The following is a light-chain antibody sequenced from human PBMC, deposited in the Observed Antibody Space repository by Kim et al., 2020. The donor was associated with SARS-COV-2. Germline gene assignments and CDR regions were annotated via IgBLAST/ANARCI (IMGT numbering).Light chain of an antibody. CDR3: GTWHSSLSAGV. CDR2: DNN. CDR1: SSNIGNNY. Sequence: GHKVNIACSASSSNIGNNYVSWYRQLPGTAPKLLIYDNNKRPSGIPDRFSGSKSGTSATLGITGLQTGDEADYYCGTWHSSLSAGVFGGGTQLTVL. V-gene: IGLV1-51*01. J-gene: IGLJ2*01.